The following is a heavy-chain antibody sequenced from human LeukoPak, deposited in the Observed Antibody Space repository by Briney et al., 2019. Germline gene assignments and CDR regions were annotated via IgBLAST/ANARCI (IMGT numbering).Heavy chain of an antibody. D-gene: IGHD1-7*01. CDR3: AKWHEKLLAFDS. V-gene: IGHV4-59*01. J-gene: IGHJ4*02. CDR2: IHHTGKN. CDR1: GASITSYY. Sequence: SSETLSLTCAVSGASITSYYWNWIRQSPGKGLEWIGYIHHTGKNWYNPPLQSRVTLSVDTSKSEFPLRLNSVTAADTAVYYCAKWHEKLLAFDSWGQGTLVTVSS.